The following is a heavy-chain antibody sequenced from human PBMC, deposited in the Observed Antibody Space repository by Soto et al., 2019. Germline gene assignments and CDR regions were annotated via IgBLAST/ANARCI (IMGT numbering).Heavy chain of an antibody. CDR3: ARGSDYYDSSGFGNDAFDI. D-gene: IGHD3-22*01. J-gene: IGHJ3*02. Sequence: SLRLSCAASGFTFSSYWMHWVRQAPGKGLVWVSRINSDGSSTSYADSVKGRFTISRDNAKSTLYLQMNSLRAEDTAVYYCARGSDYYDSSGFGNDAFDIWGQGTMVTVSS. CDR2: INSDGSST. V-gene: IGHV3-74*01. CDR1: GFTFSSYW.